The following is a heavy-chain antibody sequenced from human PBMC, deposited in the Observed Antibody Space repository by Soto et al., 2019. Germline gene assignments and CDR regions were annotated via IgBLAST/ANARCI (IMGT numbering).Heavy chain of an antibody. D-gene: IGHD3-9*01. J-gene: IGHJ4*02. V-gene: IGHV3-33*01. CDR2: IWYDGSNK. CDR3: ARDQEAYYDILTGQYDY. CDR1: GFTFSSYG. Sequence: QVQLVESGGGVVQPGRSLRLSCAASGFTFSSYGMHWVRQAPGKGLEWVAVIWYDGSNKYYADSVKGRFTISRDNSKNTLYLQMNSLRAEDTAVYYCARDQEAYYDILTGQYDYWGQGTLVTVSS.